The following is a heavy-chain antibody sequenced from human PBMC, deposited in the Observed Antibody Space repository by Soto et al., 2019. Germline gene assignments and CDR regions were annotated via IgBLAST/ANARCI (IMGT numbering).Heavy chain of an antibody. CDR1: GFTVSSNY. D-gene: IGHD5-12*01. J-gene: IGHJ6*03. V-gene: IGHV3-66*01. Sequence: EVQLVESGGGLVQPGGSLRLSCAASGFTVSSNYMSWVRQAPGKGLEWVSVIYSGGSTYYADSVKGRFTISRDNSKNTLYLQMNSLRAEDTAVYYCARDRYSGYDYDYYSYYMDVWGKGTTVTVSS. CDR2: IYSGGST. CDR3: ARDRYSGYDYDYYSYYMDV.